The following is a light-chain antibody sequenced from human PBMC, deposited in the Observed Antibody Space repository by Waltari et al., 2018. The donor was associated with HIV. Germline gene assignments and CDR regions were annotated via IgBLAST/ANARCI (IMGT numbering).Light chain of an antibody. CDR1: SSDVGIYNV. Sequence: QSALTQTASVSGSPGQSITISCTGSSSDVGIYNVVSWYQQHPGNAPKLIIYEVNKRPAGVSNRFSGSKSGNTASLTISGLQAEDEADYHCCSYAGSSTHVFGTGTKVTVL. CDR2: EVN. V-gene: IGLV2-23*02. J-gene: IGLJ1*01. CDR3: CSYAGSSTHV.